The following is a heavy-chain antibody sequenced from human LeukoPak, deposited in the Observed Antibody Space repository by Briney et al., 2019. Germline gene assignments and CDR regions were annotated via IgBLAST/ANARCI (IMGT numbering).Heavy chain of an antibody. CDR2: IYDSGSA. V-gene: IGHV4-59*11. J-gene: IGHJ6*03. Sequence: SETLSLTCTVSGVSTNSHYWSWIRQPPGKGLEWIGFIYDSGSANYKSSLKSRVTMTVDTSKNQFSLKLNSVTAADTAVYYCARVLQNYYHMDVWGKGTTVTVSS. CDR3: ARVLQNYYHMDV. CDR1: GVSTNSHY. D-gene: IGHD3-3*01.